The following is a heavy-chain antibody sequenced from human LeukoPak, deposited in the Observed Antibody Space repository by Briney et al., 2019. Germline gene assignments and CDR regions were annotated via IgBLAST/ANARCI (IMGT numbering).Heavy chain of an antibody. V-gene: IGHV1-58*02. CDR2: IVVGSGNT. CDR3: AAGVVVWSGYYGMDV. Sequence: SVKVSCKASGFTFTSSAMQWVRQARGQRLECIGWIVVGSGNTNYAQKFQERVTITRDMSTSTAYMELSSLRSEDTAVYYCAAGVVVWSGYYGMDVWGQGTTVTVSS. D-gene: IGHD3-3*01. CDR1: GFTFTSSA. J-gene: IGHJ6*02.